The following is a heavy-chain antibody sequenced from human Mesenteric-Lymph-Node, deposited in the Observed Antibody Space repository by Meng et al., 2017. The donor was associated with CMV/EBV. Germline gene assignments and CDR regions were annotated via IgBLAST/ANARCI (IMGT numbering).Heavy chain of an antibody. Sequence: YGMNWVRRAPGKGLEWVSSITNNSTSSSSRYIYYADSVKGRFTISRDNAKNSLYLQLNSLRVEDTAVYYCARVAHVVEPPVVLGWLDPWGQGTLVTVSS. J-gene: IGHJ5*02. D-gene: IGHD2-2*01. CDR1: YG. V-gene: IGHV3-21*01. CDR2: ITNNSTSSSSRYI. CDR3: ARVAHVVEPPVVLGWLDP.